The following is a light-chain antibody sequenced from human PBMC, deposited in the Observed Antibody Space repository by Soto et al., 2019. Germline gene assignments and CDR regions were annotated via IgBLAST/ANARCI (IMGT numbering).Light chain of an antibody. J-gene: IGLJ7*01. CDR1: SSDVGAYNY. CDR2: DVN. Sequence: QAVVTQPRSVSGSPGQSVTISCTGTSSDVGAYNYVSWYQQHPDKAPKFMIYDVNKRPSGVPDRFSGSKSGNTASLTISGLQAEDEADYYCCSYAGRFTPVIFGGGTQLTVL. V-gene: IGLV2-11*01. CDR3: CSYAGRFTPVI.